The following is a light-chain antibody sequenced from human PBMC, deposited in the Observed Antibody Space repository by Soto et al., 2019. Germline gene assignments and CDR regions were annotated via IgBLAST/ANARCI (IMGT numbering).Light chain of an antibody. V-gene: IGKV3-11*01. Sequence: DIVLTQSPATLSLSPGERATLSCRASQSVSSYLAWYQQKAGQAPRLLIYDASNRATGIPARFSGSGSGTDLSLTISSLEHEDFAVYYCQQRSNWPRETFGQGTKLEIK. CDR1: QSVSSY. CDR2: DAS. CDR3: QQRSNWPRET. J-gene: IGKJ2*01.